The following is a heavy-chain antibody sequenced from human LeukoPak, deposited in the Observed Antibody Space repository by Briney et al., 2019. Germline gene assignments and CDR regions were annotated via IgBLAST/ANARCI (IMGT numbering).Heavy chain of an antibody. Sequence: GSLRLSCAASGFTFSYAWMSWVRQAPGKGLEWVSVIYSGGSTYYADSVKGRFTISRDNSKNTLYLQMNSLRAEDTAVYYCARAIMVRGVINYFDYWGQGTLVTVSS. J-gene: IGHJ4*02. CDR3: ARAIMVRGVINYFDY. V-gene: IGHV3-53*01. CDR1: GFTFSYAW. D-gene: IGHD3-10*01. CDR2: IYSGGST.